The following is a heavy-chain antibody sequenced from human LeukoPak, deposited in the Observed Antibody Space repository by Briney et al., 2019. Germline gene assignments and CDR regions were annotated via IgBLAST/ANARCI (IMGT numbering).Heavy chain of an antibody. CDR3: ARPYYYDSRIDP. J-gene: IGHJ5*02. V-gene: IGHV4-4*09. Sequence: PSQTLSLTCTVSGGSISSYYWSWIRQPPGKGLEWIGYIYTSGSTNYNPSFKSRVTISVDRSKNQFSLKLSSVTAADTAVYYCARPYYYDSRIDPWGQGTLVTVSS. CDR1: GGSISSYY. CDR2: IYTSGST. D-gene: IGHD3-22*01.